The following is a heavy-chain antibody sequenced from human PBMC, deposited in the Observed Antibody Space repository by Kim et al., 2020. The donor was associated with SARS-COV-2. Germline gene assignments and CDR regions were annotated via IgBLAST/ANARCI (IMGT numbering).Heavy chain of an antibody. J-gene: IGHJ3*02. Sequence: QKFQGRVTITADESTSTAYMELSSLRSEDTAVYYCAREGGPRSGAPAFDIWGQGTMVTVSS. CDR3: AREGGPRSGAPAFDI. V-gene: IGHV1-69*01. D-gene: IGHD3-10*01.